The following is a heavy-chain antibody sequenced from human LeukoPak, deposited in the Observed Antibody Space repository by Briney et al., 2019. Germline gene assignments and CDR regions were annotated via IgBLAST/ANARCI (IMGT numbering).Heavy chain of an antibody. CDR3: ARGSTYYYDSSGYYYRQDYYYYMDV. D-gene: IGHD3-22*01. CDR2: IYTSGST. V-gene: IGHV4-4*07. CDR1: GGSISSYY. J-gene: IGHJ6*03. Sequence: SETLSLTCTVSGGSISSYYWSWIRQPAGKGLEWIGRIYTSGSTNYNPSLKSRVTMSVDTSKNQFSLKLSSVTAADTAVYYCARGSTYYYDSSGYYYRQDYYYYMDVWGKGTTVTVSS.